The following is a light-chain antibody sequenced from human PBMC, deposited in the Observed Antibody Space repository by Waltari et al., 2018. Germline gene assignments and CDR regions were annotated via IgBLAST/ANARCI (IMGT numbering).Light chain of an antibody. Sequence: DIVMTQSPDSLAVSLAERATTNSKSTQSVFYSHNSKNYLAWYQQKPGQPPKLLIYGASARESGVPDRFSGSGSGTDFTLTISNLQAADVAVYYCQQYYSTLVTFGGGTKVEIK. J-gene: IGKJ4*01. CDR3: QQYYSTLVT. CDR1: QSVFYSHNSKNY. V-gene: IGKV4-1*01. CDR2: GAS.